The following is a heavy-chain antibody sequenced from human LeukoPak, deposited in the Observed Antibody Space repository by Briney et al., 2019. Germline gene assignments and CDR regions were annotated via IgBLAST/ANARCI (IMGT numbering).Heavy chain of an antibody. CDR2: ISSSGSTK. CDR3: ARDISGSPSDY. J-gene: IGHJ4*02. D-gene: IGHD1-26*01. V-gene: IGHV3-48*03. Sequence: GGSLRLSCAASGLTFGSYEMNWVRQAPGKGLEWVSYISSSGSTKNYADTVKGRFTISRDNAKNSLYLQMNSLRAEDTAVYYCARDISGSPSDYWGQGTLVTVSS. CDR1: GLTFGSYE.